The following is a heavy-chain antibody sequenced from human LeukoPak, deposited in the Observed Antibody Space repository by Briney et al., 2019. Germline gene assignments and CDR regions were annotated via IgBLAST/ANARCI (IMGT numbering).Heavy chain of an antibody. CDR2: IYYSGST. CDR3: ARDSITFGGVIVQDY. Sequence: SETLSLTCTVSGGSISSGGYYWSWIRQHPGKGLEWIGYIYYSGSTYYNPSLKSRVTISVDTSKNQFSLKLSSVTAADTAVYYCARDSITFGGVIVQDYWGQGTLVTVSS. CDR1: GGSISSGGYY. V-gene: IGHV4-30-4*08. J-gene: IGHJ4*02. D-gene: IGHD3-16*02.